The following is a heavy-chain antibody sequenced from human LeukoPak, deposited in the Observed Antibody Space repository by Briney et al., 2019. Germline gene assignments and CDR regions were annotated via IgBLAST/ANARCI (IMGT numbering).Heavy chain of an antibody. D-gene: IGHD2-15*01. V-gene: IGHV4-59*08. CDR1: GGSINNYF. J-gene: IGHJ5*02. CDR2: IHYSGNT. CDR3: ARHKSGYSQYIDWFDP. Sequence: SETLSLTCTVSGGSINNYFWTWIRQSPGKGLEWIGYIHYSGNTNYSPSLKSRVAMSVDMSMNQFSLKLSSVTAADTAVYYCARHKSGYSQYIDWFDPWGQGTLVTVSS.